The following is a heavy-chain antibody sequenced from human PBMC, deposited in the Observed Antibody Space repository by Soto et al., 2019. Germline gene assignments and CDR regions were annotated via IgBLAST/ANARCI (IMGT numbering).Heavy chain of an antibody. CDR1: GGSISSYY. J-gene: IGHJ6*02. V-gene: IGHV4-59*01. CDR3: ARDLPRRGSSSWYHKDYYYYGIAV. Sequence: PSETLSLTCFVSGGSISSYYWSWIRQPPGKGLEWIGYIYYSGSTNYNPSLKSRVTISVDTSKNQFSLKLSSVTAADTAVYYCARDLPRRGSSSWYHKDYYYYGIAVWGQGSTVTVSS. CDR2: IYYSGST. D-gene: IGHD6-13*01.